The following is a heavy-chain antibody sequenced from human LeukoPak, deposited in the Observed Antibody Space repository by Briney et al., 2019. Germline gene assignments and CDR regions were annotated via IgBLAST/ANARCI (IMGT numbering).Heavy chain of an antibody. V-gene: IGHV1-18*01. CDR1: GYTFTSYG. Sequence: ASVKVSCKASGYTFTSYGISWVRQAPGQGLEWMGWISAYNGNTNYAQKLQGRVTMTTDTSTSTAYMELRSLRSDDTAVYYCARPAFYGDYVEWFDPWGQGTLVTVSS. CDR3: ARPAFYGDYVEWFDP. CDR2: ISAYNGNT. J-gene: IGHJ5*02. D-gene: IGHD4-17*01.